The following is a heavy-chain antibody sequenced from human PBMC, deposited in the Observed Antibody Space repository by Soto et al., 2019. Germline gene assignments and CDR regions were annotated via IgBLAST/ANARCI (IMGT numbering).Heavy chain of an antibody. CDR2: ISYDGSNK. Sequence: PGGSLRLSCAASGFTFSSYGMHWVRQAPGKGLEWVAVISYDGSNKYYADSVKGRFTISRDNSKNMLYLQMNSLRAEDTAVYYCAKLALYYDILTGPDYWGQGTLVTVSS. V-gene: IGHV3-30*18. CDR3: AKLALYYDILTGPDY. J-gene: IGHJ4*02. CDR1: GFTFSSYG. D-gene: IGHD3-9*01.